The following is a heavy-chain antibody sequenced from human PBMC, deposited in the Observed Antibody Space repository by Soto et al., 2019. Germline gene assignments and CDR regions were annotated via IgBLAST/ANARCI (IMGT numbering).Heavy chain of an antibody. D-gene: IGHD6-13*01. J-gene: IGHJ6*02. CDR3: ARSPGIAAAGYYYYYGMDV. CDR1: GFSLSTIVIC. Sequence: SGPTLVNPRQTLTLTCTFSGFSLSTIVICVGCRRQPRGKAVGWRALIALDDDKCHSTSLKTKQTISNDTAKNQAVLTMTNMDPVDTATYYRARSPGIAAAGYYYYYGMDVWGQGTTVTVSS. CDR2: IALDDDK. V-gene: IGHV2-70*01.